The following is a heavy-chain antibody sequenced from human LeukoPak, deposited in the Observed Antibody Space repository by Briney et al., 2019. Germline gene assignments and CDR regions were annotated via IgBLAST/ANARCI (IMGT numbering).Heavy chain of an antibody. J-gene: IGHJ4*02. D-gene: IGHD2-2*01. CDR2: ISSSGSTI. Sequence: GGSLRLSCAASGFTFSDYYMSWIRQAPGKGLEWVSYISSSGSTIYYADSVKGRFTISRDNAKNSLYLQMNSLRAEDTAVYYCATSPNLYCSSTSCSAGDYWGQGTLVTVSS. CDR3: ATSPNLYCSSTSCSAGDY. V-gene: IGHV3-11*01. CDR1: GFTFSDYY.